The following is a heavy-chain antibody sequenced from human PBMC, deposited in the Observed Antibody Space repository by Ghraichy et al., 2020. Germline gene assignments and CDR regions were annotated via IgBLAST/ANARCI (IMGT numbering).Heavy chain of an antibody. J-gene: IGHJ4*02. CDR2: ISSSRTTI. D-gene: IGHD2-2*01. V-gene: IGHV3-48*02. CDR1: GFTFSSYS. CDR3: ARADGCSSTSCYQTFDY. Sequence: GGSLRLSCAASGFTFSSYSMNWVRQAPGKGLEWVSFISSSRTTIHYADSVKGRFTISRDNAKNSLSLHMNSLRDEDTAVYYCARADGCSSTSCYQTFDYWGQGTLGTVSS.